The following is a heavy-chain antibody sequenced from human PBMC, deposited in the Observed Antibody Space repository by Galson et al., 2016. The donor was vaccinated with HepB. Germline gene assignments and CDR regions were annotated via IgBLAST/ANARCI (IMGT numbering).Heavy chain of an antibody. Sequence: SETLSLTCGVSGATLSAHYWTWVRQSPEKGLEWIGEITHTGSNNVKPSLQGRLRLSVDTSKKEFYLNLTSVTAADTAVYYCAREDWYFDVWGRGTQVTVSS. V-gene: IGHV4-34*10. CDR3: AREDWYFDV. CDR1: GATLSAHY. CDR2: ITHTGSN. J-gene: IGHJ2*01.